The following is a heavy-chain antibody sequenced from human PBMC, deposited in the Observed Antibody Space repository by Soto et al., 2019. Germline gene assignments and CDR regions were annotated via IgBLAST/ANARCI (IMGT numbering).Heavy chain of an antibody. J-gene: IGHJ5*02. D-gene: IGHD2-21*01. CDR1: GFTSSSYA. V-gene: IGHV3-23*01. Sequence: VGSLRLSCAASGFTSSSYAMSWVRQAPGRGLEWVSCITGSGGDTYYADSVKGRFTISRDNSKDTLFLQMNSLRAEDTAVYYCAKAGRLVINWFDPWGQGTLVTVSS. CDR2: ITGSGGDT. CDR3: AKAGRLVINWFDP.